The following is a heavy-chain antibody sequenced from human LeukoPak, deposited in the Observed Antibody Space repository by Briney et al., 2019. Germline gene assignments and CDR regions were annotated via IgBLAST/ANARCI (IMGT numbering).Heavy chain of an antibody. CDR1: GNFISRGYY. CDR3: ARGRYQYGAQGY. D-gene: IGHD2-2*01. CDR2: INHSGST. J-gene: IGHJ4*02. V-gene: IGHV4-34*01. Sequence: PSETLSLTCGVSGNFISRGYYWSWVRQPPGKGLEWIGEINHSGSTNYNPSLKSRVTISVDTSKNQFSLKLSSVTAADTAVYYCARGRYQYGAQGYWGQGTLVTVSS.